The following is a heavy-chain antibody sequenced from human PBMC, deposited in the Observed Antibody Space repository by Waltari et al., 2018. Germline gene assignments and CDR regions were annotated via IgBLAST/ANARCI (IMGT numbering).Heavy chain of an antibody. J-gene: IGHJ6*02. Sequence: QVQLVQSGAEVKKPGSSVKVSCKASGGTFSSYAISWVRQAPGQGLEWMGGIIPIFGTANYARKVQGRVTITADESTSTAYMELSSLRSEDTAVYYWARDGRDYYDSSYYGMDVWGQGTTVTVSS. V-gene: IGHV1-69*01. CDR1: GGTFSSYA. CDR3: ARDGRDYYDSSYYGMDV. CDR2: IIPIFGTA. D-gene: IGHD3-22*01.